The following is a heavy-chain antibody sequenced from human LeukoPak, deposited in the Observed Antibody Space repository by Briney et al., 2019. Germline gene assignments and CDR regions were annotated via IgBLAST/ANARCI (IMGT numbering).Heavy chain of an antibody. Sequence: SETLSLTCTVSGGSISSSSYYWGWIRQPPGKGLEWIGSHSYSGSTYYNPSLKSRVTISVDTSKNQFSLKLSSVTAADTAVYYCARHHYDFWSGHPTYFDYWGQGTLVTVST. CDR2: HSYSGST. V-gene: IGHV4-39*01. J-gene: IGHJ4*02. CDR1: GGSISSSSYY. CDR3: ARHHYDFWSGHPTYFDY. D-gene: IGHD3-3*01.